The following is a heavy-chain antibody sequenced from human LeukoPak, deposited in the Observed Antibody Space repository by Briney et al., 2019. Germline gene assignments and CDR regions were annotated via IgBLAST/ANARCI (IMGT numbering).Heavy chain of an antibody. V-gene: IGHV3-74*01. CDR2: INTDGSST. CDR1: GFTFSSYW. CDR3: VSFYETY. J-gene: IGHJ4*02. D-gene: IGHD2-2*01. Sequence: GGSLRLSCAASGFTFSSYWMHWVRQAPGKGLVWVSRINTDGSSTSYADSVKGRFTISKDDAKNTVYLQMNNLRAEDTAVYYCVSFYETYWGRGTLVTVSS.